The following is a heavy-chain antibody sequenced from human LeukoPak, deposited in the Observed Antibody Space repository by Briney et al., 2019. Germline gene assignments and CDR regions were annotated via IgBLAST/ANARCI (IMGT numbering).Heavy chain of an antibody. CDR3: ARGDYGDTGTAFDI. V-gene: IGHV1-8*03. CDR2: VIPNSGNT. Sequence: PSVKVSCKASGYIFNDYDIHWVRQASGQGFEWLGWVIPNSGNTAYAQNFQDRVTITRNSSTDTAYLELSSLRSEDTAVYYCARGDYGDTGTAFDIWGHGTMVTVSS. CDR1: GYIFNDYD. J-gene: IGHJ3*02. D-gene: IGHD4-17*01.